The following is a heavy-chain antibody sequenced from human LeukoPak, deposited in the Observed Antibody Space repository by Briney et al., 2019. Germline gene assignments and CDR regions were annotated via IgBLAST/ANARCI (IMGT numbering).Heavy chain of an antibody. CDR3: AELGITMIGGV. CDR2: ISYDGSNK. D-gene: IGHD3-10*02. CDR1: GFTFSSYG. V-gene: IGHV3-30*18. J-gene: IGHJ6*04. Sequence: GGSLRLSCAASGFTFSSYGMHWVRQAPGKGLEWVAVISYDGSNKYYADSVKGRFTISRDDAKNLVFLQMNSLRAEDTAVYYCAELGITMIGGVWGKGTTVTVSS.